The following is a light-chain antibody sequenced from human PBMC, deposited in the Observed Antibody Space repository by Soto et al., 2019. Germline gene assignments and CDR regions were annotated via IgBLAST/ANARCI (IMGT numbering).Light chain of an antibody. CDR3: SSYTSISTRYV. J-gene: IGLJ1*01. Sequence: QSALTQPASVSGSAGQSITISCTGTSSDVGGYKYVSWYQQHPGKAPKLMIYDVSNRPSGVSNRFSGSKSGNTASLTISGLQAEDEADYYCSSYTSISTRYVFGTGTKVTVL. V-gene: IGLV2-14*01. CDR2: DVS. CDR1: SSDVGGYKY.